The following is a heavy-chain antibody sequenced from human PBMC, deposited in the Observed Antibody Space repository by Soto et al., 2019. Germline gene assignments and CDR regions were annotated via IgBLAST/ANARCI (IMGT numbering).Heavy chain of an antibody. V-gene: IGHV3-15*07. J-gene: IGHJ4*02. CDR2: IKSEATGGTT. CDR3: VTDNLYRWVGFPRLDY. CDR1: GFTFSYAW. Sequence: EVQLVESGGGLVKPGGSLRLSCAASGFTFSYAWMNWVRQAPGKGLEWVGRIKSEATGGTTDHTAPVRGRFTVSRDDSKSMLYLQMDSLKTEDTGRYYCVTDNLYRWVGFPRLDYWGQGTLVTVSS.